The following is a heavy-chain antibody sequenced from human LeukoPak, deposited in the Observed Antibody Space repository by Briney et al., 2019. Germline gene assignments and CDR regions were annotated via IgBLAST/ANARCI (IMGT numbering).Heavy chain of an antibody. Sequence: SETLSLTCAVDGGSFSGYYWSWIRQPPGKGLEWIGEINHSGSTNYNPTLKSRVTISVDTSKNQFSLKLSSVTAADTAVYYCARARGRIAVAGINYWGQGTLVTVSS. CDR1: GGSFSGYY. CDR3: ARARGRIAVAGINY. D-gene: IGHD6-19*01. J-gene: IGHJ4*02. V-gene: IGHV4-34*01. CDR2: INHSGST.